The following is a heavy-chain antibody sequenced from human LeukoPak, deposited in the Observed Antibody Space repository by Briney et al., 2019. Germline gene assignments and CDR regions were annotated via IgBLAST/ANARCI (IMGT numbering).Heavy chain of an antibody. V-gene: IGHV4-38-2*02. Sequence: SETLSLTCTVSGASISSRYYDWWGWIRQPPGKGLEWIGSISHSGSTYYKPSLKSRVTISVDTSKNQFSLKLRSVTAADTAVYYCARVTSRLGWFDPWGQGTLVTVSS. CDR3: ARVTSRLGWFDP. D-gene: IGHD1-14*01. CDR2: ISHSGST. J-gene: IGHJ5*02. CDR1: GASISSRYY.